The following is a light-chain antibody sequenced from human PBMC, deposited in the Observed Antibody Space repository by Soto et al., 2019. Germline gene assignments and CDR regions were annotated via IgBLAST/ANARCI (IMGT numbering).Light chain of an antibody. V-gene: IGLV4-69*01. CDR3: QTWDTGIGV. CDR2: VNNDGSH. J-gene: IGLJ2*01. Sequence: QPVLTQSPSASASLGASVKLTCTLNSGHSTYAIAWHQQHPEKGPRYLMKVNNDGSHTKGDGIPDRFSGSTSGAERHLTISSLQSEDEADYYCQTWDTGIGVFGGGTKLTVL. CDR1: SGHSTYA.